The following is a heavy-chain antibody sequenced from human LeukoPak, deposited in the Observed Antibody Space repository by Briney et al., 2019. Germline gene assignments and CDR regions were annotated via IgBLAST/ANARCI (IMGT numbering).Heavy chain of an antibody. Sequence: GGSLRLSCAASGFTFSSYSMNWVRQAPGKGLEWVSSISSSSSYIYYADSVKGRFTISRDNAKNSLYLQMNSLRAEDTAVYYCARAASIAARWGAFDIWGQGTMVTVS. CDR3: ARAASIAARWGAFDI. D-gene: IGHD6-6*01. J-gene: IGHJ3*02. CDR1: GFTFSSYS. CDR2: ISSSSSYI. V-gene: IGHV3-21*01.